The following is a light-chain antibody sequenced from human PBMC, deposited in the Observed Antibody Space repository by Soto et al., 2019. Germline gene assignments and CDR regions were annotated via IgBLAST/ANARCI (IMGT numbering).Light chain of an antibody. CDR2: EVS. J-gene: IGLJ2*01. CDR3: SSFAGSSNVI. CDR1: SSDVGAYND. Sequence: QSALTQPPSASGSPGQSVTFSCIGTSSDVGAYNDVSWYQQHPGKAPKLMIYEVSKRPSGVPDRFSGSKSANTASLTVSGLQAEDEADYYCSSFAGSSNVIFGGGTKLTVL. V-gene: IGLV2-8*01.